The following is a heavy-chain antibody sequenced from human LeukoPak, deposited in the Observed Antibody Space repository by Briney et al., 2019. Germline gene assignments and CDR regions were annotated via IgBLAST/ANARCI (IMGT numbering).Heavy chain of an antibody. CDR3: ARGVSEYGSGSYYVDY. J-gene: IGHJ4*02. CDR2: IIPIFGTA. CDR1: GGTFSSYA. V-gene: IGHV1-69*05. D-gene: IGHD3-10*01. Sequence: SVKVSCKASGGTFSSYAISWVRQAPGQGIEWMGGIIPIFGTANYAQKFQGRVTITTDESTSTAYMELSSLRSEDTAVYYCARGVSEYGSGSYYVDYWGQGTLVTVSS.